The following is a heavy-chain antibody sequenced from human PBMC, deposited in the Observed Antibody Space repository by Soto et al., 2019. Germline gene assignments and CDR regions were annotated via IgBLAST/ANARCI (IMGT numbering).Heavy chain of an antibody. D-gene: IGHD4-17*01. CDR2: VCARGAT. CDR3: ARSSGDYSDYYYGMDV. J-gene: IGHJ6*02. CDR1: GASITSHY. V-gene: IGHV4-59*10. Sequence: PSETLSLTCSVSGASITSHYWNWIRQSAGEGLQWIGRVCARGATNYNPSLKSRVTISGDTSKNQFSLKLTSVTAADTAVYYCARSSGDYSDYYYGMDVWGQGTTVTVSS.